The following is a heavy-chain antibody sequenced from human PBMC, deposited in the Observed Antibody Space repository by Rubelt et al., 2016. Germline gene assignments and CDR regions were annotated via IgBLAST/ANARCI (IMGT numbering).Heavy chain of an antibody. Sequence: EVQLVESGGALVQPGGSLRLSCAASGFTFSRCSMNWVRQAPGKGLEWGSYISSSSTSIYYADSVRGRCTISRDNAKTSMYLQMNSLRAEDTAGYYCAEDRGVYSSGWYGIDYWGQGTLVTVSS. CDR2: ISSSSTSI. CDR1: GFTFSRCS. CDR3: AEDRGVYSSGWYGIDY. J-gene: IGHJ4*02. D-gene: IGHD6-19*01. V-gene: IGHV3-48*04.